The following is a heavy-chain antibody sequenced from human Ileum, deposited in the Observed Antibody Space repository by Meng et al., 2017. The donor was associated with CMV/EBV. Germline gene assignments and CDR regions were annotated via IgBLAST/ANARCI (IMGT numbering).Heavy chain of an antibody. Sequence: GGSLRLSCAASGFAFIRYSMNWVRQAPGKGLEWVSSISASPYIYYADSVKGRFTVSRDNAKNSLFLQMDSLRAEDTAVYYCATGSTTYQRLDIFAYWGQGTLVTVSS. CDR3: ATGSTTYQRLDIFAY. CDR2: ISASPYI. V-gene: IGHV3-21*01. D-gene: IGHD2-2*01. J-gene: IGHJ4*02. CDR1: GFAFIRYS.